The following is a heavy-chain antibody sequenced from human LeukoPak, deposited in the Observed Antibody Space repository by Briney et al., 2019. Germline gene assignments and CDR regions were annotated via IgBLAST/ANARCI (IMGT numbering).Heavy chain of an antibody. CDR3: ARRSSSWKNWFDP. D-gene: IGHD6-13*01. V-gene: IGHV4-39*01. CDR2: IYYSGST. J-gene: IGHJ5*02. CDR1: GGSISSSSYY. Sequence: KPSETLSLTCTVSGGSISSSSYYWGWIRQPPGKGLEWIGRIYYSGSTYYNPSLKSRVTISLDTSKNQFSLKLSSVTAADTAVYYCARRSSSWKNWFDPWGQGTLVTVSS.